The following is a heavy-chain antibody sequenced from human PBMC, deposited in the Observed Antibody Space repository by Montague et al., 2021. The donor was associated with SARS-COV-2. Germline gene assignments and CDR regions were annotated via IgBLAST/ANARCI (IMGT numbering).Heavy chain of an antibody. Sequence: SETLSLTCTVSGGSISGYYWSWIRQPPGKGLEWIGYIHYSGSTKYNPFLESRVTVSVDRSTNQVSLKLSSVIPAATAVYYCARLLISCSNGVCRTYYYYAMDVWGQGTTVTVSS. CDR3: ARLLISCSNGVCRTYYYYAMDV. D-gene: IGHD2-8*01. V-gene: IGHV4-59*01. CDR1: GGSISGYY. J-gene: IGHJ6*02. CDR2: IHYSGST.